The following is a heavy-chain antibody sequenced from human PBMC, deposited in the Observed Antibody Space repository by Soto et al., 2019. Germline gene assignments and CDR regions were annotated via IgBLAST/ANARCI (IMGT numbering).Heavy chain of an antibody. CDR2: ISAYNGNT. CDR1: GYTFTSYG. D-gene: IGHD3-9*01. V-gene: IGHV1-18*01. J-gene: IGHJ3*02. Sequence: ASVKVSGKAPGYTFTSYGISWVRQAPGQGLEWMGWISAYNGNTNYAQKLQGRVTMTTDQSRSTAYMELRSLRTDDTAVYSCARDGSIFRPHDAFDIWGQGTMVTVSS. CDR3: ARDGSIFRPHDAFDI.